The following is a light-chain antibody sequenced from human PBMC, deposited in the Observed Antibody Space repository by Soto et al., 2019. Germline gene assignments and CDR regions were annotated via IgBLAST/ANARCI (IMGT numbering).Light chain of an antibody. CDR1: KLGDKF. CDR3: QAWDSSIFYV. J-gene: IGLJ1*01. CDR2: QDT. V-gene: IGLV3-1*01. Sequence: ELTQPPSVSVSPGQTASITCSGDKLGDKFASWYQQRPGQSPVLVIYQDTKRPSGIPERFSGSSSGNTATLTIRGTQAMDEADYYCQAWDSSIFYVFGTGTKLTVL.